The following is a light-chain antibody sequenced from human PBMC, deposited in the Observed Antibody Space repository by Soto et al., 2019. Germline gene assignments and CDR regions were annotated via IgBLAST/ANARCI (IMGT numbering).Light chain of an antibody. CDR3: QQRSNWPPIT. CDR2: DAS. V-gene: IGKV3-11*01. J-gene: IGKJ5*01. CDR1: QSVSSY. Sequence: EIPLTQAPATLSLSPRPRATLSCRASQSVSSYLAWYQQKPGQAPRLLIYDASNRATGIPARFSGSGSGTDFTLTISSLEPEDFAVYYCQQRSNWPPITFGQGTRLEIK.